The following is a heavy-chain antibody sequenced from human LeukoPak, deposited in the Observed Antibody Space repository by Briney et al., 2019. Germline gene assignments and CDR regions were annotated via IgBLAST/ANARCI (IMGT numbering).Heavy chain of an antibody. D-gene: IGHD3-22*01. CDR3: ARETSSGYLFKPASYFDY. Sequence: SETLSLTCTVSGGSISSYYWSWIRQPPGKGLEWIGYIYYSGNTNYNPSLKSRVTMSVDTSKKQFSLKLSSVTAADTAVYYCARETSSGYLFKPASYFDYWGQGTLVTVSS. V-gene: IGHV4-59*08. J-gene: IGHJ4*02. CDR2: IYYSGNT. CDR1: GGSISSYY.